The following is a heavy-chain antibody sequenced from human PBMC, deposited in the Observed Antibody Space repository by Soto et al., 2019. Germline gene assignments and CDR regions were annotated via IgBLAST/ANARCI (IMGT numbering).Heavy chain of an antibody. D-gene: IGHD3-3*01. CDR2: ISYDGSNK. V-gene: IGHV3-30*18. Sequence: LRLSCAASGFTFSSYGMHWVRQAPGKGLEWVAVISYDGSNKYYADSVKGRFTISRDNSKNTLYLQMNSLRAEDTAVYYCAKEETYYDFWSNERAGFDYWGQETLVTVSS. CDR3: AKEETYYDFWSNERAGFDY. J-gene: IGHJ4*02. CDR1: GFTFSSYG.